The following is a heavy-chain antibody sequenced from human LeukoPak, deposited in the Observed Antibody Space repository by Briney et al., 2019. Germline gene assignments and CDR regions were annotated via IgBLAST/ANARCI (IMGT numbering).Heavy chain of an antibody. J-gene: IGHJ6*02. CDR3: ARDDGDIVVVVAATYYYYGMDV. CDR1: GFTFSSYS. D-gene: IGHD2-15*01. V-gene: IGHV3-48*04. CDR2: ISSSSSTI. Sequence: PGGSLRLSCAASGFTFSSYSMNWVRQAPGKGLEWVSYISSSSSTIYYADSVKGRFTISRDNAKNSLYLQMNSLRAEDTAVYYCARDDGDIVVVVAATYYYYGMDVWGQGTTVTVSS.